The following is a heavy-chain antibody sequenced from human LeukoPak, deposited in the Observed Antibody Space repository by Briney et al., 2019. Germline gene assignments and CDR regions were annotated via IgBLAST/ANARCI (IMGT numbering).Heavy chain of an antibody. V-gene: IGHV4-59*01. CDR1: GGSISSYY. CDR3: ARADGYSYGRFDY. D-gene: IGHD5-18*01. J-gene: IGHJ4*02. CDR2: IYYSGST. Sequence: SETLSLTCTVSGGSISSYYWSWLRQPPGKGLEWIGYIYYSGSTHYNPSLKSRVTISVDTSKNQFSLKLSSVTAADTAVYYCARADGYSYGRFDYWGPGTLVTVSS.